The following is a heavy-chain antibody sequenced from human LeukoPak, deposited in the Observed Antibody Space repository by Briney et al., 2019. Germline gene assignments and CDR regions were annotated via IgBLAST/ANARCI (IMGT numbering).Heavy chain of an antibody. CDR1: GVSISSYY. CDR2: IYYSGST. Sequence: SETLSLTCTVSGVSISSYYWSWIRQPPGKGLEWVGDIYYSGSTNYNPSLKSRVTISVDTSKNQFYMKLRYVTDADTDVYYCAGLSTGYCSGGSCYPKFDYWGQGTLVTVSS. D-gene: IGHD2-15*01. V-gene: IGHV4-59*01. CDR3: AGLSTGYCSGGSCYPKFDY. J-gene: IGHJ4*02.